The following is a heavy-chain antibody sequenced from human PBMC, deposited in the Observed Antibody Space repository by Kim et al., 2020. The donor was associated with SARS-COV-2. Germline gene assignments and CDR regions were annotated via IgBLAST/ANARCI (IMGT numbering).Heavy chain of an antibody. CDR3: ARDFSRAARGDGGDY. CDR2: INPNSGGT. CDR1: GYTFTGYY. Sequence: ASVKVSCKASGYTFTGYYMHWVRQAPGQGLEWMGWINPNSGGTNYAQKFQGRVTMTRDTSISTAYMELSRLRSDDTAVYYCARDFSRAARGDGGDYWGQGTLVTVSS. V-gene: IGHV1-2*02. D-gene: IGHD6-6*01. J-gene: IGHJ4*02.